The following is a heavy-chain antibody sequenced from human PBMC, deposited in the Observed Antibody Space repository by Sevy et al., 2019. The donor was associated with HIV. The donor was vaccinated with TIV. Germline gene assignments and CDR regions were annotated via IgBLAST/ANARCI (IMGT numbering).Heavy chain of an antibody. CDR3: ARSTQVAGRSNWFDP. V-gene: IGHV1-18*01. Sequence: ASVKVSCKASGYTFTTYGISWVRQAPGQGLEWMGWIITYNTVRNSAQKFHDRVTMTIDTSTSTAYMELRSLRSDDTAVYYCARSTQVAGRSNWFDPWGQGTLVTVSS. CDR2: IITYNTVR. J-gene: IGHJ5*02. CDR1: GYTFTTYG. D-gene: IGHD6-19*01.